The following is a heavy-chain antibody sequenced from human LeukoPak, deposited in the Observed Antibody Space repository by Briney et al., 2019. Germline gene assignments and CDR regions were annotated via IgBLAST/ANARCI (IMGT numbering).Heavy chain of an antibody. V-gene: IGHV3-23*01. CDR2: ISGSGGST. Sequence: GGSLRLSCAASGFTFNTYGMNWVRQAPGKGLEWVSAISGSGGSTYYVDSVKGRFTISRDNSKNTLYLQINGLRAEDTAIYYCAKDLGAYDTHSVFDIWGQGTMVIVSS. J-gene: IGHJ3*02. D-gene: IGHD3-22*01. CDR1: GFTFNTYG. CDR3: AKDLGAYDTHSVFDI.